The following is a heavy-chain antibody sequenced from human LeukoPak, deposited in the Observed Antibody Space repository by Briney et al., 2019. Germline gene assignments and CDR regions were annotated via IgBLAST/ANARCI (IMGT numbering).Heavy chain of an antibody. Sequence: GGSLRLSCAVSGFTFSNYWMSWVRQAPGKGLEWVANIKEDGSDKYYVDSVKGRFTISRDNAKNSLYLQVNSLRAEDTAVYYCARGRTIGYWGQGTLVTVSS. V-gene: IGHV3-7*04. CDR1: GFTFSNYW. J-gene: IGHJ4*02. CDR3: ARGRTIGY. CDR2: IKEDGSDK. D-gene: IGHD1-1*01.